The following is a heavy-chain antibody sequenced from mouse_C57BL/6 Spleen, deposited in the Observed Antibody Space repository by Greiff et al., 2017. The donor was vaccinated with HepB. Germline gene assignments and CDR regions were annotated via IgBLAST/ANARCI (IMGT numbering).Heavy chain of an antibody. CDR2: IGPGSGST. CDR3: ARRKPYGYDVGAMDY. D-gene: IGHD2-2*01. CDR1: GYTFTDYY. V-gene: IGHV1-77*01. Sequence: VQRVESGAELVKPGASVKISCKASGYTFTDYYINWVKQRPGQGLEWIGKIGPGSGSTYYNEKFKGKATLTADKSSSTAYMQLSSLTSVDSAVYFCARRKPYGYDVGAMDYWGQGTSVTVSS. J-gene: IGHJ4*01.